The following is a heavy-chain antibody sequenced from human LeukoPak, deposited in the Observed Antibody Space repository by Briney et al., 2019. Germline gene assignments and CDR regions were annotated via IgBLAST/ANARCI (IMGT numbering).Heavy chain of an antibody. CDR3: ARGTTWGDNWFDP. V-gene: IGHV4-34*01. D-gene: IGHD2/OR15-2a*01. CDR1: GGSFSGYY. CDR2: INHSGST. Sequence: SSETLSLTCAVYGGSFSGYYWSWIRQPPGKGLEWIGEINHSGSTNYNPSLKSRVTISVDTSKNQFSLKLSSVTAADTAVYYCARGTTWGDNWFDPWGQGTLVTVSS. J-gene: IGHJ5*02.